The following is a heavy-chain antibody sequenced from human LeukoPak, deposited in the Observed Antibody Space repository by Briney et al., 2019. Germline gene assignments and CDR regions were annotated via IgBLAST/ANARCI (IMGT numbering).Heavy chain of an antibody. Sequence: GGSLRLSCAASGFTFSSYWMSWVRQAPGKGLEGVANIKQDGSEKYYVDSVKGRFTISGDTAKNSLYLQMNSRRAEDTAVYYCAKGYGDPFDYWGQGTLVTVSS. J-gene: IGHJ4*01. D-gene: IGHD4-17*01. CDR3: AKGYGDPFDY. CDR2: IKQDGSEK. CDR1: GFTFSSYW. V-gene: IGHV3-7*03.